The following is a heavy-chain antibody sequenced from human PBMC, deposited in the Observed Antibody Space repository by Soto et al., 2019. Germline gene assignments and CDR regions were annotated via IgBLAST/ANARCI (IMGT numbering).Heavy chain of an antibody. CDR2: INPNSGGT. D-gene: IGHD2-2*02. V-gene: IGHV1-2*02. CDR1: GYTFSGYY. CDR3: ARSLTEGYCTITGCYTRLLYGMYV. Sequence: ASVKVSCKASGYTFSGYYIHWLRQAPGQGLEWMGWINPNSGGTNYAQKFQGRVTVTRDTPTSTAYMELSRLTSDDTAVYYCARSLTEGYCTITGCYTRLLYGMYVWGQGPKFTFYS. J-gene: IGHJ6*02.